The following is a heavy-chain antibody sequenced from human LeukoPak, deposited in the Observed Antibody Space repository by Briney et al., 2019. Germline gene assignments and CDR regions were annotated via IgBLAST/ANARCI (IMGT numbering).Heavy chain of an antibody. CDR3: ARGGGDWVDY. CDR1: GYTFTSYG. CDR2: ISAYNGNT. J-gene: IGHJ4*02. Sequence: AAVTVSCKCSGYTFTSYGFSWVRQAPGQGLEWMGWISAYNGNTNYAQKLQGRVTITTDTSTSTAYMELRSLRSDDTAVYYCARGGGDWVDYWGQGTLVTVSS. D-gene: IGHD2-21*02. V-gene: IGHV1-18*01.